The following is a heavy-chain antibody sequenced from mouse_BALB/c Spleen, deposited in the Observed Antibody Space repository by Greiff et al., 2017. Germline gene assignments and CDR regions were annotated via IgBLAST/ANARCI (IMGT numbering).Heavy chain of an antibody. CDR2: IWAGGST. CDR1: GFSLTSYG. Sequence: QVQLKESGPGLVAPSQSLSITCTVSGFSLTSYGVHWVRQPPGKGLEWLGVIWAGGSTNYNSALMSRLSISKDNSKSQVFLKMNSLQTDDTAMYYCARRGDYGSHSYWYFDVWGAGTTVTVSS. CDR3: ARRGDYGSHSYWYFDV. V-gene: IGHV2-9*02. J-gene: IGHJ1*01. D-gene: IGHD1-1*01.